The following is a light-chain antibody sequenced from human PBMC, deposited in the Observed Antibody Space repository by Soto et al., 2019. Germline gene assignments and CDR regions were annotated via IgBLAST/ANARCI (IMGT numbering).Light chain of an antibody. Sequence: EIVMTQSPATLSVSPGERATLSCRASQSVRTNLAWYQHKPGQSPRLLIYGASNRATGFPARFSGSGSGTEFTLTINGLQSEDFAVYYCQQYNENGPTFGQGTKVEVK. CDR1: QSVRTN. CDR2: GAS. J-gene: IGKJ1*01. V-gene: IGKV3-15*01. CDR3: QQYNENGPT.